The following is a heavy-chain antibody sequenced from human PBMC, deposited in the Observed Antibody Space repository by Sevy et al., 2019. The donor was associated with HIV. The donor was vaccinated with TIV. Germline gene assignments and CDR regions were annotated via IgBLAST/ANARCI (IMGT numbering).Heavy chain of an antibody. CDR2: ISGSGGST. CDR1: GFTFSSYA. J-gene: IGHJ5*02. Sequence: GGSLRLSCAASGFTFSSYAMSWVRQAPGKGLEWVSVISGSGGSTYYADSVKGRFTISRDNSKNTLYLQMNNLRTEDTALYYCTRAAKRGTTFNWFDPWGQGALVTVSS. V-gene: IGHV3-23*01. D-gene: IGHD7-27*01. CDR3: TRAAKRGTTFNWFDP.